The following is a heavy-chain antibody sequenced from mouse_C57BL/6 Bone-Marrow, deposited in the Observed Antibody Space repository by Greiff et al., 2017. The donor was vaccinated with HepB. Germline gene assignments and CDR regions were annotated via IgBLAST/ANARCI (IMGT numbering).Heavy chain of an antibody. CDR2: INPYNGGT. J-gene: IGHJ4*01. V-gene: IGHV1-19*01. CDR1: GYTFTDYY. D-gene: IGHD2-5*01. Sequence: EVQLQQSGPVLVKPGASVKMSCKASGYTFTDYYMNWVKQSHGKSLEWIGVINPYNGGTSYNQKFKGKATSTVDKSSSTAYMELNSLTSEDSAVYYCARPFYYSNFPLAMDYWGQGTSVTVSS. CDR3: ARPFYYSNFPLAMDY.